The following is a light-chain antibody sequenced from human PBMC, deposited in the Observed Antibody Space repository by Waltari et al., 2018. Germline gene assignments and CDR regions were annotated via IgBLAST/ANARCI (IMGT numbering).Light chain of an antibody. Sequence: QSRLLSDGKTHLFWHLQKPGQSPQLRMFEVSRRVSGVPDRFSGSGSGTTFTLKISRVEAEDVGVYYCMQGIHFPYTFGQGTKLEIK. J-gene: IGKJ2*01. V-gene: IGKV2-29*02. CDR3: MQGIHFPYT. CDR1: QSRLLSDGKTH. CDR2: EVS.